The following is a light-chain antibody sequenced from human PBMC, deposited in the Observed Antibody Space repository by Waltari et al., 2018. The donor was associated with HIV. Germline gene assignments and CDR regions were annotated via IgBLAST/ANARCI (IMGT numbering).Light chain of an antibody. CDR3: SSYISSATPE. Sequence: QSALTQPASVSGSPGQSISISCTGTSSDIGNYYVSWYQHHPGKAPKVIIYEVSNRPSGVFNRFSGSKSGNTASLTISGLLPEDEAYYFCSSYISSATPEFGGGTRLTVL. CDR2: EVS. J-gene: IGLJ3*02. CDR1: SSDIGNYY. V-gene: IGLV2-14*01.